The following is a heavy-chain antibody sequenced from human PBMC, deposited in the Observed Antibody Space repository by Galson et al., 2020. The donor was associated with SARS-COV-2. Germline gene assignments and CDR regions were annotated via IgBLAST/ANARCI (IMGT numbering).Heavy chain of an antibody. CDR1: GYTLTELS. D-gene: IGHD4-17*01. J-gene: IGHJ5*02. V-gene: IGHV1-24*01. Sequence: GASVKVSCKVSGYTLTELSMHWVRQAPGKGLEWMGGFDPEDGETIYAQKFQGRVTMTEDTSTDTAYMELSSLRSEDTAVYYCATGPTVTTYNNWFDPWGQGTLVTVSS. CDR2: FDPEDGET. CDR3: ATGPTVTTYNNWFDP.